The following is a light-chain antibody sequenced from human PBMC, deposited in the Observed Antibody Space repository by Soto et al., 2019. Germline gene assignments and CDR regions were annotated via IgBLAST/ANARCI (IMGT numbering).Light chain of an antibody. J-gene: IGKJ1*01. CDR3: QQYNNWPGT. V-gene: IGKV3-15*01. CDR1: QSVSSN. Sequence: EIVMTQSPATLSVSPGERATLSCRASQSVSSNLAWYQQKPGQAPRLLIYGASTRATGIPARFSSSGSGTEFTLTISSLQSEDFAVYSCQQYNNWPGTFGQGTKVEIK. CDR2: GAS.